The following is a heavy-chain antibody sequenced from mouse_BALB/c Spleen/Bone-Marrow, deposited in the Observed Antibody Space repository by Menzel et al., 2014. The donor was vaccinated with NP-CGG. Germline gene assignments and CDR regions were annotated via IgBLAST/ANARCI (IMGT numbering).Heavy chain of an antibody. CDR3: ARQGGYFDY. Sequence: EVQLVESGGDLVKPGGSLKLSCAASGFTFSTYGMSWVRQTPDKRLEWVATISSGGSYTYYPDSVKGRFTISRDNAKNTLYLQMSSLKSGDTAMYYCARQGGYFDYWGQGTTLTVSS. CDR1: GFTFSTYG. V-gene: IGHV5-6*01. CDR2: ISSGGSYT. J-gene: IGHJ2*01.